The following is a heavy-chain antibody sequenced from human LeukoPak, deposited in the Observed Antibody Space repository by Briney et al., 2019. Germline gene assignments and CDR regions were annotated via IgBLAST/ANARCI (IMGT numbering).Heavy chain of an antibody. J-gene: IGHJ6*02. V-gene: IGHV1-24*01. CDR2: FDPEGGET. CDR1: VYTLTELS. D-gene: IGHD6-19*01. CDR3: ATDRMQWLVPPYYYYGMDV. Sequence: GASVKVSCKVCVYTLTELSMHWVRHAPGKGLEWMGGFDPEGGETIYAQKFQGRDTMTEDTCTDTAYMELSSLRSEDTAVYYCATDRMQWLVPPYYYYGMDVWGQGTTVTVSS.